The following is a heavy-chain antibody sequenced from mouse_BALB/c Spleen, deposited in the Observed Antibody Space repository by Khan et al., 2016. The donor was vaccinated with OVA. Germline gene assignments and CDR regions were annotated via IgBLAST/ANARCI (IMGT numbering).Heavy chain of an antibody. J-gene: IGHJ2*01. V-gene: IGHV3-2*02. D-gene: IGHD1-1*01. Sequence: EVQLQESGPGLVKPSQSLSLTCTVTGYSITSDYAWNWIQQFPGNKLEWMGYISYSGRNSYNPSLKSRISITRDTSKNQFFLQLNSVTTEDTATYYCARSVTITTVVATDFDYWGQGTTLTVSS. CDR1: GYSITSDYA. CDR3: ARSVTITTVVATDFDY. CDR2: ISYSGRN.